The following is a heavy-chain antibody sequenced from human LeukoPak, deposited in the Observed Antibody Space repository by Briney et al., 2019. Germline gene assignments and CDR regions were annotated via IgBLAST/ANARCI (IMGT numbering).Heavy chain of an antibody. CDR2: SNAGNGNT. D-gene: IGHD5-18*01. J-gene: IGHJ6*03. CDR3: ARDGGSGYSYDIGNYYYYYMDV. V-gene: IGHV1-3*02. CDR1: GYTFTSYA. Sequence: ASVKVSCKASGYTFTSYAMHWVRQAPGQRLEWMGWSNAGNGNTKYSQEFQGRVIITRDTSARTAYMELSSLRSEDMAVYYCARDGGSGYSYDIGNYYYYYMDVWGKGTTVTVSS.